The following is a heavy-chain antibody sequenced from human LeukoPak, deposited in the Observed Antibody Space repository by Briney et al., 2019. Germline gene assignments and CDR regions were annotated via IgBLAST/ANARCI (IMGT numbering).Heavy chain of an antibody. D-gene: IGHD4-17*01. CDR3: AKDLAYGDYFDY. CDR1: GGTFSSYA. Sequence: ASVKVSCKASGGTFSSYAISWVRQAPGQGLEWMGGIIPIFGTANYAQKFQGRVTITADKSTSTAYVELSSLRSEDTAVYYCAKDLAYGDYFDYWGQGTLVTVSS. CDR2: IIPIFGTA. V-gene: IGHV1-69*06. J-gene: IGHJ4*02.